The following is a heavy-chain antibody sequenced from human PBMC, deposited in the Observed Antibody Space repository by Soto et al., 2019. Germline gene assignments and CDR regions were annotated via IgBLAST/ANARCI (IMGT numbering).Heavy chain of an antibody. CDR3: ARTHSSSWYYYYYGMDV. CDR1: GFTFSSYD. CDR2: IGTAGDT. Sequence: GGSLRLSCAASGFTFSSYDMHRVRQATGKGLEWVSAIGTAGDTYYPGSVKGRFTISRENAKNSLYLQMNSLRAGDTAVYYCARTHSSSWYYYYYGMDVWGQGTTVTV. J-gene: IGHJ6*02. V-gene: IGHV3-13*01. D-gene: IGHD6-13*01.